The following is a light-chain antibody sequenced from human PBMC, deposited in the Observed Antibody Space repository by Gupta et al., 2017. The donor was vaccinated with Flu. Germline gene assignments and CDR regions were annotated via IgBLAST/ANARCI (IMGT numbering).Light chain of an antibody. CDR3: SSYAGSNSYV. CDR2: EVT. J-gene: IGLJ1*01. Sequence: SVTIDCTGASSDVGRYNYVSWYQEHPDKAPKLMIYEVTKRPSGVPDRFSGSKSGNTASLTVSGLQAEDEADYYCSSYAGSNSYVFGTGTRVTVL. CDR1: SSDVGRYNY. V-gene: IGLV2-8*01.